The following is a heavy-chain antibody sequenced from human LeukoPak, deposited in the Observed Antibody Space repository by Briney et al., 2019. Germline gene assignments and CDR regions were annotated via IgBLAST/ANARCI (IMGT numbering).Heavy chain of an antibody. Sequence: SETLSLTCTVSGDSITSDYWSWIRQPPGKGLEWIGFINNRGTTSYNPSLTSRVTISRDMSKNQFALKLSSVSAADTAVYYCARYRDGDRDISLDIWGQGTLVIVSS. CDR3: ARYRDGDRDISLDI. CDR2: INNRGTT. V-gene: IGHV4-59*08. CDR1: GDSITSDY. J-gene: IGHJ4*02. D-gene: IGHD4-17*01.